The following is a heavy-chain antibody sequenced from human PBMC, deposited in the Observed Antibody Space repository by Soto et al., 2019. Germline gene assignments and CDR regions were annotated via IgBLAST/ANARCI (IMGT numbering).Heavy chain of an antibody. V-gene: IGHV3-23*01. CDR2: ISGSGGST. Sequence: XGSLRLTFADSGFSFSSYAMSWVRQAPGKGLEWVSAISGSGGSTYYADSVKGRFTISRDNSKNTLYLQMNSLRAEDTAVYYCAKDNYSNYVSNYWDYYYYYGMDVWGQGTTVTVSS. CDR1: GFSFSSYA. D-gene: IGHD4-4*01. CDR3: AKDNYSNYVSNYWDYYYYYGMDV. J-gene: IGHJ6*02.